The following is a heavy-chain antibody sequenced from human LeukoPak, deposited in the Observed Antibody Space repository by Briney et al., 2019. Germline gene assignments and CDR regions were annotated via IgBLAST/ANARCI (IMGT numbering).Heavy chain of an antibody. D-gene: IGHD3-16*01. CDR2: ISGSGGST. Sequence: GGSLRLSCAASGFTFSSYAMSWVRQAPGKGLEWVSAISGSGGSTYYADSVKGRFTISRDNSKNTLYLQMNSLTAEVTAVYYCAKHYAYIFAASDYWGQGTLVTVSS. CDR3: AKHYAYIFAASDY. J-gene: IGHJ4*02. V-gene: IGHV3-23*01. CDR1: GFTFSSYA.